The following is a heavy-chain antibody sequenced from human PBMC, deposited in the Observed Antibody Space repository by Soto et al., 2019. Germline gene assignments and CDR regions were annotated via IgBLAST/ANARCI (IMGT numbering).Heavy chain of an antibody. Sequence: SQTLSLTCAISVDSVSSNSAAWNWIRQSPSRGLEWLGRTYYRSKWYNDYAVSVKSRITINPDTSKNQFSLQLNSVTPEDTAVYYCAREAIFGVVISAFYYYYGMDVWGQGTTVTVSS. J-gene: IGHJ6*02. V-gene: IGHV6-1*01. D-gene: IGHD3-3*01. CDR1: VDSVSSNSAA. CDR3: AREAIFGVVISAFYYYYGMDV. CDR2: TYYRSKWYN.